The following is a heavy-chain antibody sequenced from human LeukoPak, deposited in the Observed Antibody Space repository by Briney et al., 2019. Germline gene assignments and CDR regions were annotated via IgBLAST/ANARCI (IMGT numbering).Heavy chain of an antibody. V-gene: IGHV2-5*08. D-gene: IGHD3-10*01. J-gene: IGHJ4*02. Sequence: TLSLTCTVSGGSISSYYWSWIRQPPGKGLEWLALIYWDDDKRYSPSLKSRLTITKDTSKNQVVLTMTNMDPVDTATYYCAHSELMVRESHWGQGTLVTVSS. CDR1: GGSISSYYW. CDR3: AHSELMVRESH. CDR2: IYWDDDK.